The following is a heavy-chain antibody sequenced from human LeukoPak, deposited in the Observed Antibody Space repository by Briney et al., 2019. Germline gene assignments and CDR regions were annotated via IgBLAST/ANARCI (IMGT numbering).Heavy chain of an antibody. CDR2: IYYSGST. CDR3: ARESSSDYYDSSGYGGNWFDP. CDR1: GGSISSSSYY. Sequence: SETLSLTCTVSGGSISSSSYYWGWIRQPPGKGLEWIGSIYYSGSTYYNPSLKSRVTISVDTSKNQFSLRLSSVTAADTAVYYCARESSSDYYDSSGYGGNWFDPWGQGTLVTVSS. V-gene: IGHV4-39*07. J-gene: IGHJ5*02. D-gene: IGHD3-22*01.